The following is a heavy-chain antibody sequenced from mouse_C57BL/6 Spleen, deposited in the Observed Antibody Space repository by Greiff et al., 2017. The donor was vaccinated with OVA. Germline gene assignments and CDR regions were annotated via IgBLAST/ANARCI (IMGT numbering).Heavy chain of an antibody. V-gene: IGHV5-16*01. CDR2: INYDGSST. Sequence: EVQVVESEGGLVQPGSSMKLSCTASGFTFSDYYMAWVRQVPEKGLEWVANINYDGSSTYYLDSLKSRFIISRDNAKNILYLQMSSLKSEDTATYYCARDDDGYAMDYWGQGTSVTVSS. CDR1: GFTFSDYY. CDR3: ARDDDGYAMDY. J-gene: IGHJ4*01. D-gene: IGHD2-12*01.